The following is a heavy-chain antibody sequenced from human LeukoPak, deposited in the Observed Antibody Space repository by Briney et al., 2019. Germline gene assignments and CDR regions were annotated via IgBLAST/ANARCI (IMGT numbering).Heavy chain of an antibody. J-gene: IGHJ5*02. CDR1: GFAFSSYG. CDR2: IWYDGSNK. CDR3: ANEAFDP. V-gene: IGHV3-33*06. Sequence: GGSLRLSCAASGFAFSSYGMHWVRQAPGKGLEWVAVIWYDGSNKYYADSVKGRFTISRDNSKKKRYLQMNSLRAEDTAVYYCANEAFDPWGQGTLVTVSS.